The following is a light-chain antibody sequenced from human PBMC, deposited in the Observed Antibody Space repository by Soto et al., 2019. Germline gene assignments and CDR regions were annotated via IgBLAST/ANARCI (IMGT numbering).Light chain of an antibody. V-gene: IGKV3-11*01. J-gene: IGKJ1*01. CDR1: QAGNTR. CDR3: HKRQSWPRT. CDR2: LTS. Sequence: EIVLTQSPATLSAFPGDRVTLSCRARQAGNTRLAWYQHTPGQAPRLVIYLTSNRAAGIRARFSGSESGPDFTLNIRDVEPDDFAVYYCHKRQSWPRTFGKGTKVDIK.